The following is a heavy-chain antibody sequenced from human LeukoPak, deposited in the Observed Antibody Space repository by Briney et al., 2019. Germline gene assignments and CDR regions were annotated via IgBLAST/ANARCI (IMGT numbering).Heavy chain of an antibody. J-gene: IGHJ6*02. CDR1: GGSFSAYY. V-gene: IGHV4-34*01. CDR2: INHSGST. Sequence: PSETLSLTCVVYGGSFSAYYWSWLRQSPGKGLEWFGEINHSGSTNYNTSLKSRVNISVDTSKKEFSLHLKQFSLSLSSVTAADTAVYYCARTRTTYGLDVWGQGTTVTVSS. D-gene: IGHD1-1*01. CDR3: ARTRTTYGLDV.